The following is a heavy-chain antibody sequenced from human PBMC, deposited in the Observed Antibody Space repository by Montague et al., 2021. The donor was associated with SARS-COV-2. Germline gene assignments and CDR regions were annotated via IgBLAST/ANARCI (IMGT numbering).Heavy chain of an antibody. D-gene: IGHD6-19*01. Sequence: SETLSLTCAVYGGSISSYYWTWIRQPAGKGLEWIARFYTTGSTNSKPSLTSRDTMSVDTSKNQCSLKLSSVTAADTAVYYWARSTFYSSGLWDKWYFDLWGRGTLVTVSS. CDR2: FYTTGST. J-gene: IGHJ2*01. V-gene: IGHV4-59*10. CDR3: ARSTFYSSGLWDKWYFDL. CDR1: GGSISSYY.